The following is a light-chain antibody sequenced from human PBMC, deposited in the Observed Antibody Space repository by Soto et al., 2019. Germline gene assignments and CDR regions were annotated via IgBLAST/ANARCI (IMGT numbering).Light chain of an antibody. CDR3: QQYNAWT. J-gene: IGKJ1*01. V-gene: IGKV3-15*01. CDR1: QSVSSN. CDR2: GAS. Sequence: EIVMTQSPATLSVSPGERDTLSCRASQSVSSNLAWYQQKPGQAPRLLIYGASTRATGIPARFSGSGSGTEFTLTISSLQSEDFAVYYCQQYNAWTFGQGTKVEIK.